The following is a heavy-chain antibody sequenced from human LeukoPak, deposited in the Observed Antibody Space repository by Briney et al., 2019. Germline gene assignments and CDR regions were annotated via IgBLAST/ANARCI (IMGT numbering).Heavy chain of an antibody. J-gene: IGHJ5*02. CDR3: ARVSPDTATDYGWFDP. CDR1: GDSISLFY. V-gene: IGHV4-59*01. Sequence: SETLSLTCIVSGDSISLFYWSWIRQPPGKGLEWIGYIHYSGRTNYNPSLKSRVTMSLDTSKNHFSLKLGSVAAADTAVYYCARVSPDTATDYGWFDPWGQGSLVTVSS. CDR2: IHYSGRT. D-gene: IGHD5-18*01.